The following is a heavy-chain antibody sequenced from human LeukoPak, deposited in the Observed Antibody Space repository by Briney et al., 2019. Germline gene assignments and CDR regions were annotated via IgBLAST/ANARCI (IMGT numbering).Heavy chain of an antibody. J-gene: IGHJ6*02. D-gene: IGHD3-9*01. CDR1: GGSISSGGYY. V-gene: IGHV4-31*03. CDR2: IYYSGST. CDR3: ARETYDILTGYQFPDV. Sequence: SQTLSLTCTVSGGSISSGGYYWSWIRQHPGKGLEWIGYIYYSGSTYYNPSLKSRVTISVDTSKNQFSLKLSSVAAADTAVYYCARETYDILTGYQFPDVWGQGTTVTVSS.